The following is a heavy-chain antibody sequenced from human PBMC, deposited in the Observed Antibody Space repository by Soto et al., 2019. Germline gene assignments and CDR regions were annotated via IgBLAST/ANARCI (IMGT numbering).Heavy chain of an antibody. CDR1: GYTFTSYG. J-gene: IGHJ4*02. CDR2: ISAYNGNT. D-gene: IGHD2-21*01. Sequence: ASVKVSCKASGYTFTSYGISWVRQAPGQGLEWMGWISAYNGNTNYAQKLQGRVTMTRDTSTSTAYMELRRLRSDDAAVYYCARDPRIGGPLFDYWGKGTLVTVSS. CDR3: ARDPRIGGPLFDY. V-gene: IGHV1-18*04.